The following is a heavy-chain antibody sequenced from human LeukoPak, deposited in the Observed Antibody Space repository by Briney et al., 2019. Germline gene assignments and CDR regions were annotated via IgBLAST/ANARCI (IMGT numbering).Heavy chain of an antibody. CDR1: GYSFTSYW. V-gene: IGHV5-51*06. CDR3: ARSHYGLWSTLDYFDY. CDR2: IYPGDSDT. D-gene: IGHD5-18*01. J-gene: IGHJ4*02. Sequence: GESLKISCKGSGYSFTSYWIGWVRPMPGKGLKWMGIIYPGDSDTRYSPSFQGQVTISADKSISTAYLQWSSLKASDTAMYYCARSHYGLWSTLDYFDYWGQGTLVTVSS.